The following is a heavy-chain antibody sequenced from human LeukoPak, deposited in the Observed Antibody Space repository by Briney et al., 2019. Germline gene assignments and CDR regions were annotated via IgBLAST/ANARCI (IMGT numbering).Heavy chain of an antibody. V-gene: IGHV1-46*01. J-gene: IGHJ4*02. CDR2: INPSNGST. CDR3: ARDSSGSHDYFDY. Sequence: ASVKVSCKASGYTFTSYYMHWVRQAPGQGLEWMGIINPSNGSTSYAQKLQGRVNMTRDMSTSTVYMELSSLRSEDTAVYYCARDSSGSHDYFDYWRQGTLVTVSS. CDR1: GYTFTSYY. D-gene: IGHD3-22*01.